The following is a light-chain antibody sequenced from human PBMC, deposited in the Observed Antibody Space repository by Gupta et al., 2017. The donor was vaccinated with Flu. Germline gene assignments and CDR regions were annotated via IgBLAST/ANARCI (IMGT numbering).Light chain of an antibody. V-gene: IGKV3-11*02. Sequence: ATLSLSPGESATRSCTASQSVRSHIAWYKQKPGQAPRLLIYNASNRDTGIPARFSGSGSGRDLTLTISSREEEDFAVYYWQQRSNWSPWTFGQGTKVEIK. J-gene: IGKJ1*01. CDR2: NAS. CDR3: QQRSNWSPWT. CDR1: QSVRSH.